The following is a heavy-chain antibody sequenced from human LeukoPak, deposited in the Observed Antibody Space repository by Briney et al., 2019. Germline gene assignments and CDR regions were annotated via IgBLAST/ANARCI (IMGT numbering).Heavy chain of an antibody. CDR1: GGSISSYY. CDR3: ARGGGKGSYYGMDV. Sequence: SETLSLTCTVSGGSISSYYWSWIRQPPGKGLEWIGYIYYSGNTNYNPSLKSRVTISVDTSKNQFSLKLNSVTAADTAVYYCARGGGKGSYYGMDVWGQGTTVTVSS. CDR2: IYYSGNT. J-gene: IGHJ6*02. D-gene: IGHD4-23*01. V-gene: IGHV4-59*12.